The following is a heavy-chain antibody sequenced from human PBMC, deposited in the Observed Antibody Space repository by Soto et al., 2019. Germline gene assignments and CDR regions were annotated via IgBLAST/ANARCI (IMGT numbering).Heavy chain of an antibody. J-gene: IGHJ4*02. Sequence: QVQLVQSGAEVKKPGSSVKVSCKASGGTFSSYTISWVRQAPGQGLEWMGRIIPILGIANYAQKFQGRVTITADKSASTAYLELSSLRPEDTAVYYCDRTLGVGATNVDYWGQGTLVTVSA. CDR3: DRTLGVGATNVDY. CDR2: IIPILGIA. D-gene: IGHD1-26*01. CDR1: GGTFSSYT. V-gene: IGHV1-69*02.